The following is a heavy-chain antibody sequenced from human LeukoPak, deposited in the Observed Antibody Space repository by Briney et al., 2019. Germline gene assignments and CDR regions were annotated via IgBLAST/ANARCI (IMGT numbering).Heavy chain of an antibody. CDR2: IWYDGSNK. CDR1: GFTFSSYG. Sequence: QPGRSLRLSCAASGFTFSSYGMHWVRQAPGKGLEWVAVIWYDGSNKYYADSVKGRFTISRDNSKSTLYLQMNSLRAEDTAVYYCARGGRIRRPLSDFDYWGQGTLVTVSS. J-gene: IGHJ4*02. CDR3: ARGGRIRRPLSDFDY. V-gene: IGHV3-33*01. D-gene: IGHD2/OR15-2a*01.